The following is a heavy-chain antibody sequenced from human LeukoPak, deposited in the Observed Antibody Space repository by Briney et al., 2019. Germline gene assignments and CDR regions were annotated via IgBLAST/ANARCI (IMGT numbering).Heavy chain of an antibody. CDR3: AKRIVGWYQIDY. Sequence: PGGSLRLSCEASGFSFSAYALSWVRQAPGKGLEWVSAITGPGEGTWHADSVKGRFTTSGDNSQRTLYLQMNSLRVEDTAVYYCAKRIVGWYQIDYWGHGTLVTVSS. V-gene: IGHV3-23*01. CDR1: GFSFSAYA. J-gene: IGHJ4*01. CDR2: ITGPGEGT. D-gene: IGHD6-19*01.